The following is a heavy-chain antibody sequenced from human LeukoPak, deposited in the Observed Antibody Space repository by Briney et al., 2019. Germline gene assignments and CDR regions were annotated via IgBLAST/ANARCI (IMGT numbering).Heavy chain of an antibody. CDR2: INPNSGGT. V-gene: IGHV1-2*06. J-gene: IGHJ2*01. CDR3: ARVRPGYSSGWYTDWYFDL. CDR1: GYTFTGYY. Sequence: ASVKVSCKASGYTFTGYYMHWVRQAPGQGLEWMGRINPNSGGTNYAQKFQGRVTVTRDTSISTAYMELSRLRSDDTAVYYCARVRPGYSSGWYTDWYFDLWGRGTLVTVSS. D-gene: IGHD6-19*01.